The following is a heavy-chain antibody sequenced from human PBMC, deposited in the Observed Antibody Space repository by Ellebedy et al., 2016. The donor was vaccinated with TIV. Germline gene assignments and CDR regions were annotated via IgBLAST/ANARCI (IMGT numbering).Heavy chain of an antibody. J-gene: IGHJ5*02. CDR3: ARVPWGSGAVNWFDP. CDR2: ISYDGSFL. CDR1: GFTLSSYS. V-gene: IGHV3-21*01. Sequence: PGGSLRLSCAASGFTLSSYSMNWVRQAPGKGLEWVASISYDGSFLDYTDSVKGRFTISRDNAKNSLYLQMNSLRAEDTAVYYCARVPWGSGAVNWFDPWGQGTLVTVSS. D-gene: IGHD3-10*01.